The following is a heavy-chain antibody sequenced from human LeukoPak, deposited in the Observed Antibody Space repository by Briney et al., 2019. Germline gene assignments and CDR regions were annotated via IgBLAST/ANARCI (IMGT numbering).Heavy chain of an antibody. CDR3: ARQPSSWFTSFDS. J-gene: IGHJ4*02. V-gene: IGHV4-59*01. Sequence: PSETLSLTCTVSGGSLSSYFWSSIRQPPGKGLEWIAYIYYSGSTNYNPSLKSRVTISVDTSKNQFSLKLSSVTAADTAVYYCARQPSSWFTSFDSWGQGTLVTVSS. CDR2: IYYSGST. D-gene: IGHD6-13*01. CDR1: GGSLSSYF.